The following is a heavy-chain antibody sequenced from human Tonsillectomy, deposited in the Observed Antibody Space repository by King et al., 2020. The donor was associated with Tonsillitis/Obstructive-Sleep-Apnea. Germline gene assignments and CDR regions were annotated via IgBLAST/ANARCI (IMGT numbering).Heavy chain of an antibody. CDR3: VKGGDIVVVPAAHPYYYYGMDV. CDR2: ISSNGGST. CDR1: GFTFSSYA. V-gene: IGHV3-64D*06. Sequence: VQLVESGGGLVQPGGSLRLSCSASGFTFSSYAMRWVRQAPGKGLEYVSAISSNGGSTYYADSVKGRFTISRDNSKNTLYLQMSSLRAEDTAVYYCVKGGDIVVVPAAHPYYYYGMDVWGQGTTVTVSS. J-gene: IGHJ6*02. D-gene: IGHD2-2*01.